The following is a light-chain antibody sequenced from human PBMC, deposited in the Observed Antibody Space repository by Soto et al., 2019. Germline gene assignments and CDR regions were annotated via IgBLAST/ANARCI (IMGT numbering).Light chain of an antibody. Sequence: SALTQPRSVSGSPGQSVAISCTGTSSDVGTYNFVSWYQQHPGKAPELMIYDVTKRPSGVPDRFSGSKSGNTASLTISGIQAEDEADYYCCSYAGDYTYVFGTGTKVTVL. CDR3: CSYAGDYTYV. CDR1: SSDVGTYNF. CDR2: DVT. J-gene: IGLJ1*01. V-gene: IGLV2-11*01.